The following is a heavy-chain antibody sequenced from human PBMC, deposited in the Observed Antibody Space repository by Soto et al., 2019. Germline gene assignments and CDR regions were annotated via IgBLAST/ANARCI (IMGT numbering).Heavy chain of an antibody. D-gene: IGHD3-10*01. J-gene: IGHJ6*02. CDR3: AKDIALVRGVIIDLDV. CDR2: TSYDGDKE. V-gene: IGHV3-30*18. CDR1: GFTFSNYG. Sequence: QVQLVESGGGVVQPGRSLRLSCAASGFTFSNYGMHWVRQAPGKGLEWVAVTSYDGDKEYYADSVKGRFTISRDNSKNTLYLQMNSLRAEDTAVYYCAKDIALVRGVIIDLDVWGQGTTVTVSS.